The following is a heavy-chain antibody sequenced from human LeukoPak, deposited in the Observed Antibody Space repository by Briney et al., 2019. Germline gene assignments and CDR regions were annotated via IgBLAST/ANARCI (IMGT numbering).Heavy chain of an antibody. CDR3: AKDRSGYSYGYGYFDY. V-gene: IGHV3-23*01. CDR1: GFTFSSYA. J-gene: IGHJ4*02. CDR2: ISGSGGST. Sequence: GGSLRLSCAASGFTFSSYAMSWVRQAPGKGLEWVSAISGSGGSTYYADSVKGRLTISRDNSKNTLYLQMNSLRAEDTAVYYCAKDRSGYSYGYGYFDYWGQGTLVTVSS. D-gene: IGHD5-18*01.